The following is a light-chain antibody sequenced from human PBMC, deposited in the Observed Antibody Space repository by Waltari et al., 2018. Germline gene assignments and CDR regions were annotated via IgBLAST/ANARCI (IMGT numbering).Light chain of an antibody. CDR2: RAS. J-gene: IGKJ1*01. CDR3: QQYDNYWT. Sequence: DIQFTQSPSTLSASVGDRVTITCLASQSITNWLAWYQQKPWKAPKLLIYRASNLESGVPSRFSGSGSGKEFTLTISSLQPDDFATYYCQQYDNYWTFGQGTKVEIK. V-gene: IGKV1-5*03. CDR1: QSITNW.